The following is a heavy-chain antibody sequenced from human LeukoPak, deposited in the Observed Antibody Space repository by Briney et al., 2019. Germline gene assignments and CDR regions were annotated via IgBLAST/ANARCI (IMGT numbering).Heavy chain of an antibody. D-gene: IGHD6-19*01. V-gene: IGHV3-23*01. Sequence: SGGSLRLSCAASGFTFSNYAMSWVRQAPGKGLEWVSAISGSGGSTYYADSVEGRFTISRDNSKNTLYLQMNSLRAEDTAVYYCAKSRHDSSGRNWFDPWGQGTLVTVSS. J-gene: IGHJ5*02. CDR1: GFTFSNYA. CDR2: ISGSGGST. CDR3: AKSRHDSSGRNWFDP.